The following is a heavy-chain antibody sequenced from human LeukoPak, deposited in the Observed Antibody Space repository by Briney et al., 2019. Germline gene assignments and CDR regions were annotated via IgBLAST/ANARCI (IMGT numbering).Heavy chain of an antibody. D-gene: IGHD2-15*01. Sequence: VASVKVSCKSSGYTFSNYGISWVRQAPGQGLEWMGWISTNSGHKAQKFQDTVTMTTDTSTSTSYMELRRLRSDDTAVYYCARDFFQSGGSWYDCFDPWGQGTLVTVSS. CDR1: GYTFSNYG. CDR3: ARDFFQSGGSWYDCFDP. J-gene: IGHJ5*02. CDR2: ISTNSGH. V-gene: IGHV1-18*01.